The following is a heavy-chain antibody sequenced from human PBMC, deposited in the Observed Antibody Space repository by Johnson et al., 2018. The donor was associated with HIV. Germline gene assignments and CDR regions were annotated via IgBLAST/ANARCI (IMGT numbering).Heavy chain of an antibody. Sequence: VQLVESGGGVVRPGGSLRLSCAASGFTVSSNYMSWVRQAPGKGLEWVSVIYSGGSTYYADSVKGRFTISRDNSKNTLYLQMNSLRAEDTAVYYCARETRDGPAFDIWGQGTMVTVSA. CDR1: GFTVSSNY. CDR2: IYSGGST. CDR3: ARETRDGPAFDI. D-gene: IGHD5-24*01. V-gene: IGHV3-66*02. J-gene: IGHJ3*02.